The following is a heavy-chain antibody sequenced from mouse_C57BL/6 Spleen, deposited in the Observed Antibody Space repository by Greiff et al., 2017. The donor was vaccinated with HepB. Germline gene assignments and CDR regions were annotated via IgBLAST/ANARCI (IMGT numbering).Heavy chain of an antibody. CDR1: GYTFTSYW. CDR3: ARSTIVTTGVDY. D-gene: IGHD2-12*01. Sequence: QVQLQQPGAELVMPGASVKLSCKASGYTFTSYWMHWVKQRPGQGLEWIGEIDPSDSYTNYNQKFKGKSTLTVDKSSSTAYMQLSSLTSEDSAVYDCARSTIVTTGVDYWGQGTTLTVSS. J-gene: IGHJ2*01. CDR2: IDPSDSYT. V-gene: IGHV1-69*01.